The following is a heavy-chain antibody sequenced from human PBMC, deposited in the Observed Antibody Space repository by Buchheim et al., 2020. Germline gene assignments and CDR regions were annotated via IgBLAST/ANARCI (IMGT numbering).Heavy chain of an antibody. CDR2: VNSDGSGT. CDR3: VKDLPNSGFAYDY. J-gene: IGHJ4*02. V-gene: IGHV3-74*01. CDR1: GFTFSRYW. D-gene: IGHD5-12*01. Sequence: EVQLVESGGGLVRPGGSLRLSCAASGFTFSRYWMHWVRQAPGKGLMWVSRVNSDGSGTGYADSVKGRFTISRDNAKNTLYLQMNSLRAEDTAVYYCVKDLPNSGFAYDYWGQGSL.